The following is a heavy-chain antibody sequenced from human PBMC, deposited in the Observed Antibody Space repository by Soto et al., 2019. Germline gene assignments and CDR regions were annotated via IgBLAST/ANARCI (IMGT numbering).Heavy chain of an antibody. CDR3: ARALDCTNGVCYRYPIPNWFDP. CDR2: IYYSGST. V-gene: IGHV4-31*03. CDR1: GGSISSGGYY. J-gene: IGHJ5*02. Sequence: QVQLQESGPGLVKPSQTLSLTCTVSGGSISSGGYYWSWIRQHPGKGLEWIGYIYYSGSTYYNPSLKSRVTISVDTSKNQFSLKLSSVTAADTAVYYCARALDCTNGVCYRYPIPNWFDPWGQGTLVTVSS. D-gene: IGHD2-8*01.